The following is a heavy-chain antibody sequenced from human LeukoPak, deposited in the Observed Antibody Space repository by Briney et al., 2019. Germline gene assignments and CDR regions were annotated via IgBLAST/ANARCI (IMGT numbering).Heavy chain of an antibody. CDR1: GFTFSSYN. D-gene: IGHD1-14*01. Sequence: PGGSLRLSCAASGFTFSSYNMNWVRQAPGKGLEWVSSISSSSSYIYYADSVKGRFTISRDNAKNSLYLQMNSLRAEDTAVYYCARNHLPYYCMDVWGKGTTVTVSS. CDR2: ISSSSSYI. V-gene: IGHV3-21*01. CDR3: ARNHLPYYCMDV. J-gene: IGHJ6*03.